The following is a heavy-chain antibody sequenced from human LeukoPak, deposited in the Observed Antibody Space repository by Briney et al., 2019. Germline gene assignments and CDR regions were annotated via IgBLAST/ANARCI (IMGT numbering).Heavy chain of an antibody. J-gene: IGHJ4*02. CDR3: ARVGTRDIHHDY. CDR2: ISSSGSTI. V-gene: IGHV3-48*03. Sequence: PGGSLRLSCAASGFTFSSYEMNWVRQAPGKGLEWVSYISSSGSTIYYADSVKGRFTISRDNAKNSLYLQMNSLRAEDTAVYYCARVGTRDIHHDYWGQGTLVTVSS. D-gene: IGHD5-12*01. CDR1: GFTFSSYE.